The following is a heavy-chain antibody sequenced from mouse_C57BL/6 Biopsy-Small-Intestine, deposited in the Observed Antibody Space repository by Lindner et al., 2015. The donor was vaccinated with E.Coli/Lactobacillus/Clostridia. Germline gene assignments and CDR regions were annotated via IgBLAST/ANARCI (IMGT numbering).Heavy chain of an antibody. CDR3: ARYDYEGYYYAMDY. CDR1: GYTFTSYG. Sequence: VQLQESGAELARPGASVKLSCKASGYTFTSYGISWVKQRTGQGLEWIGEIYPRSGNTYYNEKFKGKATLTADKSSSTAYMELRSLTSEDSAVYFCARYDYEGYYYAMDYWGQGTSVTVSS. CDR2: IYPRSGNT. J-gene: IGHJ4*01. D-gene: IGHD2-4*01. V-gene: IGHV1-81*01.